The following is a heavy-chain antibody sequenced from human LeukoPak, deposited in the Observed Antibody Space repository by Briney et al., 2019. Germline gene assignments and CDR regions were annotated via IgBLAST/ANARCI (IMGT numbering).Heavy chain of an antibody. CDR2: IYHSGST. CDR3: ARQDYYDSSGYYYLSD. D-gene: IGHD3-22*01. CDR1: GYSISSGYY. J-gene: IGHJ4*02. Sequence: PSETLSLTCTVSGYSISSGYYWGWIRQPPGKGLEWIGSIYHSGSTYYNPSLKSRVTISVDTSKNQFSLKLSSVTAADTAVYYCARQDYYDSSGYYYLSDWGQGTLVTVSS. V-gene: IGHV4-38-2*02.